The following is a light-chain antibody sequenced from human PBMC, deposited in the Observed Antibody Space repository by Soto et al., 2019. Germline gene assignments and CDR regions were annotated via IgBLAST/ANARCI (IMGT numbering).Light chain of an antibody. J-gene: IGLJ3*02. CDR2: GVS. CDR3: SSYTSYTALWV. CDR1: GSDIGNYNY. V-gene: IGLV2-14*01. Sequence: QSALTQPASVSGSPGQSITISCTGTGSDIGNYNYVYWYQQHPGKAPKLMIYGVSNRPSGVSNRFSGSKSGNAASLTISGLQAEDEADYYCSSYTSYTALWVFGGGTKLTVL.